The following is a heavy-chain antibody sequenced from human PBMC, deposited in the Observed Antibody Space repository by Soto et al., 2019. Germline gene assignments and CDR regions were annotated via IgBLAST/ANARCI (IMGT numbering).Heavy chain of an antibody. D-gene: IGHD2-15*01. CDR1: GYTFTIYG. V-gene: IGHV1-18*01. CDR2: ISAYNGNT. Sequence: ASVKVSCKASGYTFTIYGISWVRQAPGQGLEWMGWISAYNGNTNYAQKLQGRVTMTTDTSTSTAYMELRSLRSDDTAVYYCARTWGGYCSGGSCLAPAIDYWGQGTLVTVSS. CDR3: ARTWGGYCSGGSCLAPAIDY. J-gene: IGHJ4*02.